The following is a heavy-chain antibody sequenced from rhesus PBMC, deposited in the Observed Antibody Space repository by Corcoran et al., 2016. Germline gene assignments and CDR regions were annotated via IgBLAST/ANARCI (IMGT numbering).Heavy chain of an antibody. D-gene: IGHD1-20*01. Sequence: EVQLVESGGGLAKPGGSLRLSCAASGFTFSSYWMYLVRQPPGKVLEWISAIIWGGGRTNYADTEKGRYTITGDNTKNTLSLQMNSLRAEDTAVYYCAKGIAGTTPYYYGLDSWGQGVVVTVSS. CDR3: AKGIAGTTPYYYGLDS. J-gene: IGHJ6*01. V-gene: IGHV3S42*01. CDR1: GFTFSSYW. CDR2: IIWGGGRT.